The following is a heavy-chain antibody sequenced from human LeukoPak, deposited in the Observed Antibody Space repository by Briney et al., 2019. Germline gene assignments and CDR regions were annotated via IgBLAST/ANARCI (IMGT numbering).Heavy chain of an antibody. J-gene: IGHJ4*02. V-gene: IGHV3-53*01. CDR2: IYSGGST. D-gene: IGHD3-10*01. Sequence: GGSLRLSCAASGFTFSSYAMSWVRQAPGKGLEWVSVIYSGGSTYYADSVKGRFTISRDNSKNTLYLQMNSLRAEDTAVYYCAREGKDLGYFDYWGQGTLVTVSS. CDR3: AREGKDLGYFDY. CDR1: GFTFSSYA.